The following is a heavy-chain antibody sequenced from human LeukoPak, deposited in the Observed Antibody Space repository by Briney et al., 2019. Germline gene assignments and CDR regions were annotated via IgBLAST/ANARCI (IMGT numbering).Heavy chain of an antibody. Sequence: PSETLSLTCAVSGGSFSDYDWSWIRQPPGKGLEWIGEINHSGSTNCDPSLKSRISMSIDTSKSQFSLNLRSVTAADTAVHYCASLVSIAVAPSFDYWGQGTLVTVSS. CDR3: ASLVSIAVAPSFDY. CDR1: GGSFSDYD. J-gene: IGHJ4*02. D-gene: IGHD6-19*01. V-gene: IGHV4-34*10. CDR2: INHSGST.